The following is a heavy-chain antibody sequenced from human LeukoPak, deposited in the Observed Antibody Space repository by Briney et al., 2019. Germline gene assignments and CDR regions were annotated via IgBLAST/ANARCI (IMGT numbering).Heavy chain of an antibody. CDR1: GYTFTGYY. CDR3: ARDGTTTFVFSDIVVVPAALYNWFDP. J-gene: IGHJ5*02. D-gene: IGHD2-2*01. Sequence: GASVKVSCKASGYTFTGYYMHWVRQAPGQGLEWMGWINPNSGGTNYAQKFQGRVTVTRDTSISTAYMELSRLRSDDTAVYYCARDGTTTFVFSDIVVVPAALYNWFDPXXQGTLXTVXS. V-gene: IGHV1-2*02. CDR2: INPNSGGT.